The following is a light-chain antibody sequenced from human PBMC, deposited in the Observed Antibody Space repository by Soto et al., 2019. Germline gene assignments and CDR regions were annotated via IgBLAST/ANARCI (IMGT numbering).Light chain of an antibody. V-gene: IGKV3-11*01. CDR3: QQRINWPLT. Sequence: EIVLTQSPATLSLSPGERATLSCRASQSVGNYLAWYHQKPGQAPRLLIFETSNRAIGIPARFSGSGSGTDFTLTISSLEPEDFAVYYCQQRINWPLTFGGGTKVEVK. CDR2: ETS. J-gene: IGKJ4*01. CDR1: QSVGNY.